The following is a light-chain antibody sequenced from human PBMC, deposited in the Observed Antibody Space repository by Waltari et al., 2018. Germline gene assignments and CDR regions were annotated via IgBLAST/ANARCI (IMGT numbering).Light chain of an antibody. Sequence: QSALPQPPSVSGSPGQSLTTPCTGSFSSIHTYHSVSWYQQHPGKAPKLVIFDVSDRPSGVSSRFSGSKSGNTASLTISGLQAEDEADYFCSSYSSSNTLVVFGGGTKLTVL. CDR3: SSYSSSNTLVV. CDR1: FSSIHTYHS. J-gene: IGLJ2*01. CDR2: DVS. V-gene: IGLV2-14*03.